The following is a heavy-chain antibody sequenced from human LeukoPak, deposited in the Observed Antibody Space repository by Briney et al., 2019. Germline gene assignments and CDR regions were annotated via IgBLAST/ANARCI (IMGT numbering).Heavy chain of an antibody. V-gene: IGHV4-34*01. Sequence: SETLSLTCAVYGGSFSGYYWSWIRQPPGKGLEWIGRINHSGSTNYNPSLKSRVTISVDTSKNQFSLKLSSVTAADTGVYYCAGQDCSSTSCYVRARWFDPWGQGTLVTVSS. D-gene: IGHD2-2*01. CDR3: AGQDCSSTSCYVRARWFDP. CDR1: GGSFSGYY. J-gene: IGHJ5*02. CDR2: INHSGST.